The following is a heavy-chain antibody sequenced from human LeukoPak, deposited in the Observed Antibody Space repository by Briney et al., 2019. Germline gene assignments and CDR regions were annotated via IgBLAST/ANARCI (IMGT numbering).Heavy chain of an antibody. CDR3: ARAGRGYDYLDY. Sequence: GASVKVSCKASGYTFTSYDISWVRQATGQGLEWMGGISAYDGYTNYAEKVQGRVTMTTDTSTSTAYMELRSLRSDDTAVYYCARAGRGYDYLDYWGQGTLVTVSS. CDR1: GYTFTSYD. D-gene: IGHD5-18*01. V-gene: IGHV1-18*01. CDR2: ISAYDGYT. J-gene: IGHJ4*02.